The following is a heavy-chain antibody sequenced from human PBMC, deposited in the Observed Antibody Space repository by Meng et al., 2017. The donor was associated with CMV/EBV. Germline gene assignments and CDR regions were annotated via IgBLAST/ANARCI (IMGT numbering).Heavy chain of an antibody. V-gene: IGHV3-13*01. D-gene: IGHD3-10*01. Sequence: GGSLRLSCAASGFTFSSYDMHWVRQATGKGLEWVSAIGTAGDTYYPGSVKGRFTISRENAKNPLYLQMNSVRAGDTAVYYCARGVRGVLGWMDPWGQGTLVTVSS. CDR2: IGTAGDT. J-gene: IGHJ5*02. CDR1: GFTFSSYD. CDR3: ARGVRGVLGWMDP.